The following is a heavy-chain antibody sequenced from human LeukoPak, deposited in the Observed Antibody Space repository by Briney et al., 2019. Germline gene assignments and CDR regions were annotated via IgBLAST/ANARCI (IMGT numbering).Heavy chain of an antibody. V-gene: IGHV1-3*01. Sequence: ASVKVSCKASGYTFSDYAMHWVRQAPGRRFEWMGWIDAGNGDTRYSQKFQGRVTMTTDTSTSTAYMELRSLRSDDTAVYYCAGSDYSNYGGALGYWGQGTLVTVSS. CDR1: GYTFSDYA. J-gene: IGHJ4*02. D-gene: IGHD4-11*01. CDR3: AGSDYSNYGGALGY. CDR2: IDAGNGDT.